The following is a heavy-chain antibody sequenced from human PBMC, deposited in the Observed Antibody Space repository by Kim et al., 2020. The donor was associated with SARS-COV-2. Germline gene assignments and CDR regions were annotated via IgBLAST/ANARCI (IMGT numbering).Heavy chain of an antibody. CDR3: ARSTRITIFGVVTYYGMDV. CDR2: ISSSSYI. CDR1: GFTFSNYA. V-gene: IGHV3-21*01. Sequence: GGSLRLSCAASGFTFSNYAMNWVRQAPGKGLEWVSSISSSSYIYYADSVKGRFTISRDNAKNSLYLQMNSLRAEDTAVYYCARSTRITIFGVVTYYGMDVWGQGTTVTVSS. D-gene: IGHD3-3*01. J-gene: IGHJ6*02.